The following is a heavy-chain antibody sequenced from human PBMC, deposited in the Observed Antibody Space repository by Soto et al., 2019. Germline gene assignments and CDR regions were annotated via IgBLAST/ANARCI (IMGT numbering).Heavy chain of an antibody. CDR3: ARGIPGIAAAGTNWAYYYYMDV. CDR2: INHSGST. J-gene: IGHJ6*03. D-gene: IGHD6-13*01. CDR1: GGSFSGYY. V-gene: IGHV4-34*01. Sequence: SETLSLTCAVYGGSFSGYYWSWIRQPPGKGLEWIGEINHSGSTNYNPSLKSRVTISVDTSKNQFSLKLSSVTAADTAVYYCARGIPGIAAAGTNWAYYYYMDVWGKGTTVTVSS.